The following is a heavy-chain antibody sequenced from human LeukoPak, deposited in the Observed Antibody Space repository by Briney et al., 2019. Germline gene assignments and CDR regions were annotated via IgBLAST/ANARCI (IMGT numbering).Heavy chain of an antibody. CDR1: GFTFDDYA. V-gene: IGHV3-9*01. D-gene: IGHD1-1*01. J-gene: IGHJ3*02. Sequence: GGSLRLSCAASGFTFDDYAMHWVRQAPGKGLEWVSGISWNSGSIGYADSVKGRFTISRDNAKNSLYLQMNSLRAEDTALYYCAKDRSHARAVQLERLPRDAFDIWGQGTTVTVSS. CDR3: AKDRSHARAVQLERLPRDAFDI. CDR2: ISWNSGSI.